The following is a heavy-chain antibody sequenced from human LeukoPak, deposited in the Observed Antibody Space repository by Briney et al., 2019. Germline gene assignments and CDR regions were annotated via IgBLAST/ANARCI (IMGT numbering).Heavy chain of an antibody. Sequence: PGGSLRLSCTASGFTFSSYSMNWVHQAPGKGLEWVSSISTSSSYIYYADSVKGRFTISRDNARNSLYLQMNTLRAEDTAVYSCARGADGVSSNSRGWFDPWGQGTLVTVSS. CDR3: ARGADGVSSNSRGWFDP. D-gene: IGHD2-15*01. CDR2: ISTSSSYI. V-gene: IGHV3-21*01. J-gene: IGHJ5*02. CDR1: GFTFSSYS.